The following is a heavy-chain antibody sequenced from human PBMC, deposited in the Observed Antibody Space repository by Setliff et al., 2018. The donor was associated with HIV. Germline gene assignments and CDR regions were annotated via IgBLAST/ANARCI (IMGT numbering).Heavy chain of an antibody. CDR3: ARDWRDASGSYYYFDY. J-gene: IGHJ4*02. CDR1: GDSISYGGFA. Sequence: TLSLTCVVSGDSISYGGFAWSWIRQPPGKALEWIGYIYTNGYTNYSPSLKTRLTISKDTSKNQVVLTMTNMDPVDTATYYCARDWRDASGSYYYFDYWGQGTLVTVSS. D-gene: IGHD3-10*01. V-gene: IGHV2-70*10. CDR2: IYTNGYT.